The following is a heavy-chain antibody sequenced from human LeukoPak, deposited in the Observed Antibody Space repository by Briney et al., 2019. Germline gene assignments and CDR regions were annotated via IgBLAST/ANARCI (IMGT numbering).Heavy chain of an antibody. CDR1: GYAFTSYG. V-gene: IGHV1-18*04. CDR3: ARVSMVRGVIRYNWFDP. J-gene: IGHJ5*02. D-gene: IGHD3-10*01. Sequence: ASVKVSCKAAGYAFTSYGISWVRQAPGQGLEWMGWISAYNGNTNYAQKLQGRVTMTTDTSTSTAYTELRSLRSDDTAVYYCARVSMVRGVIRYNWFDPWGQGTLVTVSS. CDR2: ISAYNGNT.